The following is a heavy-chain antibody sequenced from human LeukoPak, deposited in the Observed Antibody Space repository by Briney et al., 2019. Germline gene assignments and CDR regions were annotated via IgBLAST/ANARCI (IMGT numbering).Heavy chain of an antibody. CDR2: IYHSGST. D-gene: IGHD3-10*01. V-gene: IGHV4-38-2*02. J-gene: IGHJ4*02. Sequence: PSETLSLTCTVSRYDINSVYYWGWIRQPPGKGLEWIGSIYHSGSTYYNASLKSPVTISMDTSRTKFSLNLNSVTAADTAVYYCARAGGYYGPGSFLDYWGQGLLVTVSS. CDR3: ARAGGYYGPGSFLDY. CDR1: RYDINSVYY.